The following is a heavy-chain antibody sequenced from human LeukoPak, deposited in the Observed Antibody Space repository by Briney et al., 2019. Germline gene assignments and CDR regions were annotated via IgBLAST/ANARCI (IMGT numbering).Heavy chain of an antibody. CDR1: GYSINNYY. V-gene: IGHV4-59*08. Sequence: SQTLSLTCTVSGYSINNYYWSWIRQPPGKGLEWIGYVSYSGTPDYNPSLKGRVTISLDTSRNQFSLQLSPVTAADTAQYYCARQKWDRLTYYYYGMDVWGQGTTVTVSS. D-gene: IGHD1-26*01. CDR3: ARQKWDRLTYYYYGMDV. J-gene: IGHJ6*02. CDR2: VSYSGTP.